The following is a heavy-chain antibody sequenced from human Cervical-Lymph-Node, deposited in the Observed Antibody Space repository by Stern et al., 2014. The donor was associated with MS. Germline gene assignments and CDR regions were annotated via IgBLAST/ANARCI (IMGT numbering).Heavy chain of an antibody. J-gene: IGHJ4*02. CDR1: GFSLSTCGVS. CDR2: IDWDDSK. Sequence: QITLKESGPTVVKPTQTLTLSCTFSGFSLSTCGVSVGWLRPPPGQALVWLVFIDWDDSKRYSPSLKNRLTITKDTSKNQVVLTMNNMDPVDTAAFYCATHAPGVVPAALDYWGQGTLVTVS. D-gene: IGHD2-2*01. V-gene: IGHV2-5*02. CDR3: ATHAPGVVPAALDY.